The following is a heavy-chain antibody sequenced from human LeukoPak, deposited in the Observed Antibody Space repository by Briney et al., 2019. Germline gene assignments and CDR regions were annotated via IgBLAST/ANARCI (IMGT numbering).Heavy chain of an antibody. V-gene: IGHV3-74*01. CDR3: ARGMDDIDY. CDR1: GFTFSNYW. J-gene: IGHJ4*02. Sequence: GGSLRLSCAASGFTFSNYWMNWVRQAPGKGLAWVSRINTDGSDRSYADSVKGRFTISRDNAKNTLFLEMDSLRGEDTATCYCARGMDDIDYWGQGILITVSS. CDR2: INTDGSDR. D-gene: IGHD3-9*01.